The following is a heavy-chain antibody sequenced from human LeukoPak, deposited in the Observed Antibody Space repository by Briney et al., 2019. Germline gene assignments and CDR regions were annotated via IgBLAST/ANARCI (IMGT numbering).Heavy chain of an antibody. V-gene: IGHV4-59*08. CDR2: IYYSGST. CDR3: ARHAGQWFGERIDF. Sequence: SETLSLTCTVSGASISGYYWTCIRQAPGKGLEWIGYIYYSGSTKHNPSLKSRVTISADTSKNQLSLKLSSVTAADTAMYYCARHAGQWFGERIDFWGQGTMVTVSS. J-gene: IGHJ3*01. D-gene: IGHD3-10*01. CDR1: GASISGYY.